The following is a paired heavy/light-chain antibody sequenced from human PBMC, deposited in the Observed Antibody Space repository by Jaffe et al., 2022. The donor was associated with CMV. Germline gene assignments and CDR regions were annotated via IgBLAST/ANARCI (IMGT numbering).Heavy chain of an antibody. V-gene: IGHV3-66*01. CDR2: IYAGGST. CDR1: GFTVNGNY. CDR3: AGGTRGYEAFDI. J-gene: IGHJ3*02. Sequence: EVQVVESGGGLVQPGKSLRLSCAASGFTVNGNYMTWVRQAPGKGLEWVSVIYAGGSTNYADSVKGRFTISRDNSKNTLYLQMNSLRAEDTAVYYCAGGTRGYEAFDIWGQGTMVTVSS. D-gene: IGHD5-12*01.
Light chain of an antibody. CDR3: QSYDITLSAYV. CDR1: SSNIGAGYD. V-gene: IGLV1-40*01. CDR2: GTS. J-gene: IGLJ1*01. Sequence: QSVLTQPPSVSGAPGQRVTISCTGTSSNIGAGYDVHWYQQLPGTAPKLLVFGTSNRPSGVPDRFSGSKSGPSASLAITGLQAEDEADYYCQSYDITLSAYVFGTGTKVTVL.